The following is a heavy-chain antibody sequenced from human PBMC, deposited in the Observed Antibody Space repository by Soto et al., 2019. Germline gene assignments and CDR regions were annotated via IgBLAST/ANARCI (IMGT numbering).Heavy chain of an antibody. D-gene: IGHD2-2*01. J-gene: IGHJ5*02. V-gene: IGHV1-18*04. Sequence: ASVKVSCKASGYTFTSYGISWVRQAPGQGLEWMRWISAYNGNTNYAQKLQGRVTMTTDTSTSTAYMELRSLRSDDTAVYYCARTRQYLLLSVVAWFDPWGQGTLVTVSS. CDR2: ISAYNGNT. CDR1: GYTFTSYG. CDR3: ARTRQYLLLSVVAWFDP.